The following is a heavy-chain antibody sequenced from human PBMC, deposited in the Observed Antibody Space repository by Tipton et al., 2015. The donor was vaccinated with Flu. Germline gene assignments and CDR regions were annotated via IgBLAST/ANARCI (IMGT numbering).Heavy chain of an antibody. V-gene: IGHV4-61*01. J-gene: IGHJ6*02. D-gene: IGHD4/OR15-4a*01. CDR3: AKDDCGAGPFYYGMDV. Sequence: TLSLTCTVSGGSVSSGSYYWSWIRQPPGKGLEWIAYISYNGSPNYNPSLKSRVTISVNTSKNQFSLQLASVTGADTAVYYCAKDDCGAGPFYYGMDVWGQGTTVTVSS. CDR1: GGSVSSGSYY. CDR2: ISYNGSP.